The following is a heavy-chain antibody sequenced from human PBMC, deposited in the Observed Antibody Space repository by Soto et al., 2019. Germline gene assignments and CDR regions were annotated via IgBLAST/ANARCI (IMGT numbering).Heavy chain of an antibody. D-gene: IGHD7-27*01. CDR1: GGSFSGYY. Sequence: QVQLQQWGAGLLKPSETLSLTCAVYGGSFSGYYWSWIRHPPGKGLEWIGEINHSGSTNYNPSLKSRVTISVDTSKNQFSLKLSSVTAADTAVYYCARGWGRGYYFDYWGQGTLVTVSS. V-gene: IGHV4-34*01. CDR2: INHSGST. J-gene: IGHJ4*02. CDR3: ARGWGRGYYFDY.